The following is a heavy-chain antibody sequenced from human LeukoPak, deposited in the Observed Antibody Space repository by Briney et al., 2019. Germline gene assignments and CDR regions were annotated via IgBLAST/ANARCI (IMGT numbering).Heavy chain of an antibody. CDR2: IKQDGSEK. J-gene: IGHJ4*02. D-gene: IGHD6-19*01. CDR1: GFTFSSYW. Sequence: GGSLRLSCAASGFTFSSYWMSWVRQAPGKGLEWVANIKQDGSEKYYVDSVKGRFTISRDNAKNSLYLQMNSLRAEDTAVYYCAREGSSGWCETGDYWGQGTLVTVSS. V-gene: IGHV3-7*03. CDR3: AREGSSGWCETGDY.